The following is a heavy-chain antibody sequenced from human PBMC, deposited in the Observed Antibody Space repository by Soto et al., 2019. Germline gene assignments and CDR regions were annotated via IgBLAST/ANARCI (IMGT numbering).Heavy chain of an antibody. CDR3: ARIPRDSFPTSDDLDS. Sequence: SVKVSCKASGGTFYTYTFSWVRQAPGQGLEWMGSITPIYPTTNYAEKFQGRLTVTADGSTNTAYMELNSLTSEDTAVYYCARIPRDSFPTSDDLDSWGQGTLVTVSS. CDR2: ITPIYPTT. CDR1: GGTFYTYT. J-gene: IGHJ4*02. D-gene: IGHD5-18*01. V-gene: IGHV1-69*13.